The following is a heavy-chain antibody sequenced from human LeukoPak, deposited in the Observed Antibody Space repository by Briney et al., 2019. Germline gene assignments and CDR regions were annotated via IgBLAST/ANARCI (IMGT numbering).Heavy chain of an antibody. CDR2: ISGGGENT. Sequence: PGGSLRLSCGASGFTFTSYAMSWIRQAPGKGLEWVSAISGGGENTYYGDSVKGRFTISRDNSKNTLYLQMNSLRAEDTATYYCAKPRAMTTGVGRYFDLWGRATLVTVSS. D-gene: IGHD1-1*01. J-gene: IGHJ2*01. V-gene: IGHV3-23*01. CDR1: GFTFTSYA. CDR3: AKPRAMTTGVGRYFDL.